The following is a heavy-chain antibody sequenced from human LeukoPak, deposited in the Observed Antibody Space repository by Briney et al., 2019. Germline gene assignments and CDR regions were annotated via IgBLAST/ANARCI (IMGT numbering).Heavy chain of an antibody. CDR1: GYTFTSYD. V-gene: IGHV1-8*01. CDR2: MNPNSGNT. CDR3: ARSRVYYGMDV. Sequence: ASVKVSCKASGYTFTSYDINWVRQATGQGLEWMGWMNPNSGNTGYARKFQGRVTMTRNTSISTAYMELSSLRSEDTAVYYCARSRVYYGMDVWGQGTTVTVSS. J-gene: IGHJ6*02. D-gene: IGHD2-2*01.